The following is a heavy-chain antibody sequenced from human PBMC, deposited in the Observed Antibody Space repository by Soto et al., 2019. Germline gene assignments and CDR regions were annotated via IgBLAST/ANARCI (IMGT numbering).Heavy chain of an antibody. V-gene: IGHV1-2*02. CDR1: GYTFTGYF. CDR3: ARGSPAGTRLPLDY. Sequence: QVQLVQSGVEVKKPGASVKVSCKASGYTFTGYFVHWVRQAPGQGLEWMGWISPNSGGTNYAQKFQGRVTMTRDTSITTAYMELSGLTSDDTALYYCARGSPAGTRLPLDYWGQGTLVTVSS. D-gene: IGHD6-19*01. CDR2: ISPNSGGT. J-gene: IGHJ4*02.